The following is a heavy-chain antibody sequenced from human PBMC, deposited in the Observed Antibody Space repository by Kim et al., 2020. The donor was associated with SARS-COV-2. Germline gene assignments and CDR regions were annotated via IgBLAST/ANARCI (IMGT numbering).Heavy chain of an antibody. CDR2: IYHSGST. CDR1: GGSISSSNW. CDR3: AIAGYYYDSSGRLPFDY. Sequence: SETLSLTCAVSGGSISSSNWWSWVRQPPGKGLEWIGEIYHSGSTNYNPSLKSRVTISVDKSKNQFSLKLSSVTAADTAVYYCAIAGYYYDSSGRLPFDYWGQGTLVTVSS. D-gene: IGHD3-22*01. J-gene: IGHJ4*02. V-gene: IGHV4-4*02.